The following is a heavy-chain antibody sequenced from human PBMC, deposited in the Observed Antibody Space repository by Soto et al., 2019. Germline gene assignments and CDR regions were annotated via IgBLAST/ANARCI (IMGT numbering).Heavy chain of an antibody. CDR2: IDPTDSYT. V-gene: IGHV5-10-1*01. D-gene: IGHD6-19*01. CDR1: GYNFTTYW. J-gene: IGHJ5*02. CDR3: ARLPRFSSEIDP. Sequence: GEPLKISCQVSGYNFTTYWIIWVRQMPGKGLEWMGKIDPTDSYTNYNPSFQGHVTISTDKSINTAYVQWSGLKPSDTATYYCARLPRFSSEIDPWGQGTQVTVSS.